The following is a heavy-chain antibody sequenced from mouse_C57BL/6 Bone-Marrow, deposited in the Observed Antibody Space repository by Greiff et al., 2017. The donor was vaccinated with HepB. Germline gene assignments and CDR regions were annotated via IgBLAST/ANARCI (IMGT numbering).Heavy chain of an antibody. D-gene: IGHD1-1*01. V-gene: IGHV1-19*01. CDR3: ARPHYYGSSAWFAY. Sequence: VQLQQSGPVLVKPGASVKMSCKASGYTFTDYYMNWVKQSHGKSLEWIGGINPYNGGTSYNQKFKGKATLTVDKSSSTAYMELNSLTSEDSAVYYCARPHYYGSSAWFAYWGPGTLVTVSA. CDR1: GYTFTDYY. CDR2: INPYNGGT. J-gene: IGHJ3*01.